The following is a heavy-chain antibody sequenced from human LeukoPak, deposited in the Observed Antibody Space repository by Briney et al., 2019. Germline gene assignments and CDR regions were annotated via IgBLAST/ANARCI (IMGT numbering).Heavy chain of an antibody. CDR1: GFTFSSYA. CDR2: ISGRGVNT. CDR3: AGGSSGWYSDY. D-gene: IGHD6-19*01. J-gene: IGHJ4*02. V-gene: IGHV3-23*01. Sequence: GGSLILSCAASGFTFSSYAMTWVRQAPGKGLEWVSAISGRGVNTYYADSVRGRFTISRDNSKNTLYLQMNSLRAEDTAVYYCAGGSSGWYSDYWGQGTLVTVSS.